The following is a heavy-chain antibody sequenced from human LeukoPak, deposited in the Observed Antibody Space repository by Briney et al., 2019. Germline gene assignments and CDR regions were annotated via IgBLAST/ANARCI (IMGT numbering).Heavy chain of an antibody. CDR2: IYYNGNT. D-gene: IGHD4-11*01. CDR1: GDSISSSSYY. V-gene: IGHV4-39*01. Sequence: SETLSLTCTVSGDSISSSSYYWGWIRQPPGKGLECIGSIYYNGNTYCNPSLESRVTISVDTSKNQFSLKLSSVTAADTAVYYCARHQYSTARFDCWGQGTLVTVSS. CDR3: ARHQYSTARFDC. J-gene: IGHJ4*02.